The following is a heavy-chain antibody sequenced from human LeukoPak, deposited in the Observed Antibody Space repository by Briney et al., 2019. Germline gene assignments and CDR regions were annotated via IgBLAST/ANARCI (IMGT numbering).Heavy chain of an antibody. Sequence: GGSLRHSCVASGFTFSSYAMSSVRQPPGRGLEWVSAISGNGGSTYYADSVKGGFTISRDNSKNTLYLQMNSLRAEDAAVYNCAKGDFYGSGRDYYYYMDVWGKGTTVTISS. CDR1: GFTFSSYA. V-gene: IGHV3-23*01. CDR3: AKGDFYGSGRDYYYYMDV. D-gene: IGHD3-10*01. CDR2: ISGNGGST. J-gene: IGHJ6*03.